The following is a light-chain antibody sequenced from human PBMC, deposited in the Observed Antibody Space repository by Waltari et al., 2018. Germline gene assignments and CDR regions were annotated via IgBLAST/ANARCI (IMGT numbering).Light chain of an antibody. Sequence: QSVLTQPPSVSAAPGQKVTISCSGSSSNIGSNRVSWYQQFPGTAPKLLIYEDNRRPSGTPDRFSGSKSGTSATLDITGLQTGDEADYYCGTWDSSLTAGVLGGGTKLTVL. CDR3: GTWDSSLTAGV. J-gene: IGLJ2*01. V-gene: IGLV1-51*02. CDR1: SSNIGSNR. CDR2: EDN.